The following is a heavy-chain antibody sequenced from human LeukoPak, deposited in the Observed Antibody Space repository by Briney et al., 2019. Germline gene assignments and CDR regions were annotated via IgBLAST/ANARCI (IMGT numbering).Heavy chain of an antibody. D-gene: IGHD3-10*01. V-gene: IGHV3-66*02. CDR3: ARDGRGNWFDP. Sequence: PGESLRLSCAASGFTVSSNYMSWVRQAPGKGLEWVSVIYSGGSTYYADSVKGRFTISRDNSKNTLYLQMNSLRAEDTAVYYCARDGRGNWFDPWGQGTLVTVSS. J-gene: IGHJ5*02. CDR1: GFTVSSNY. CDR2: IYSGGST.